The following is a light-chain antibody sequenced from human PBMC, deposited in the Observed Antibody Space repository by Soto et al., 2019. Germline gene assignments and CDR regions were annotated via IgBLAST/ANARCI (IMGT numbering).Light chain of an antibody. J-gene: IGKJ2*01. V-gene: IGKV3-11*01. CDR2: DAS. CDR1: QSVSSY. CDR3: QQRSNWPPLYT. Sequence: EIVLTQSPATLSLSPGERATLSCRASQSVSSYLAWYQQQPGHAPRLLIYDASNRATGIPARFSGSGSGTDINLTIKSLEPEEFAVDYCQQRSNWPPLYTFGQGNKLEIK.